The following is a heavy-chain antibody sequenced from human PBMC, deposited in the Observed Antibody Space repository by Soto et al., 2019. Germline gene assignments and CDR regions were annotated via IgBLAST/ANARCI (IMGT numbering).Heavy chain of an antibody. D-gene: IGHD3-10*01. CDR2: ISSSSSYT. V-gene: IGHV3-11*06. Sequence: QVQLVESGGGLVKPGGSLRLSCAASGFTFSDYYMSWIRQAPGKGLEWVSYISSSSSYTNYADSVKGRFTISRDNAKNSLYLQMNSLRAEDTAVYYCARDLGPTMVRGVIYYYYGMDVWGQGTTVTVSS. J-gene: IGHJ6*02. CDR3: ARDLGPTMVRGVIYYYYGMDV. CDR1: GFTFSDYY.